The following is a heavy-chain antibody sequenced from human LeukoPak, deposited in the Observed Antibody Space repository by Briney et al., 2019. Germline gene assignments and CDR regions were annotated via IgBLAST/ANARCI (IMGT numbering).Heavy chain of an antibody. CDR1: GFAFSDYY. D-gene: IGHD6-6*01. CDR3: ARRHGSSWADFDY. CDR2: ISSSSSDT. V-gene: IGHV3-11*03. Sequence: GGSLRLSCAASGFAFSDYYMSWIRQAPGKGLEWVSYISSSSSDTIYADSVKGRFTISRDNAKNSLYLQMNSLRAEDTAVYYCARRHGSSWADFDYWGQGTLVTVSS. J-gene: IGHJ4*02.